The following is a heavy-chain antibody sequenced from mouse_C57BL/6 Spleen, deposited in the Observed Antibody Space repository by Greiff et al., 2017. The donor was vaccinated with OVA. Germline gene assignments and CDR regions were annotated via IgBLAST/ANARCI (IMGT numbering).Heavy chain of an antibody. CDR2: IDPETGGT. D-gene: IGHD2-5*01. CDR3: TREEAIVTFDY. CDR1: GYTFTDYE. V-gene: IGHV1-15*01. Sequence: QVQLQQSGAELVRPGASVTLSCKASGYTFTDYEMHWVKQTPVHGLEWTGAIDPETGGTAYNQKFKGKAILTADKSSSTAYMELRSLTSEDSAVYYGTREEAIVTFDYWGQGTTLTVSS. J-gene: IGHJ2*01.